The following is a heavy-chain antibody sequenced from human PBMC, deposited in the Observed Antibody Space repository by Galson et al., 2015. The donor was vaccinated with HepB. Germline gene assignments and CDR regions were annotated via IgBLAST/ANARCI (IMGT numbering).Heavy chain of an antibody. J-gene: IGHJ5*02. CDR2: ISWNSGGI. Sequence: SLRLSCAASGFTFGDYAMHWVRQAPGKGLEWVSCISWNSGGIGYADSVKGRFTISRDNAKNSLYLQMNSLRAEDTALYYCAKDIHWNVGNWFDPWGQGTLVSVSS. CDR3: AKDIHWNVGNWFDP. V-gene: IGHV3-9*01. CDR1: GFTFGDYA. D-gene: IGHD1-1*01.